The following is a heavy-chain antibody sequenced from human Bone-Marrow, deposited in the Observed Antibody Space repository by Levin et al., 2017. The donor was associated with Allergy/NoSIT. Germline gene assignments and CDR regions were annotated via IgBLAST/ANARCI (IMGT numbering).Heavy chain of an antibody. CDR1: GFTFSSYP. J-gene: IGHJ4*02. CDR2: ISWDGTNK. D-gene: IGHD5-18*01. CDR3: AKDLSYGYFDY. V-gene: IGHV3-30*18. Sequence: GESLKISCAASGFTFSSYPMHWVRQAPGKGLEWVALISWDGTNKYYADSVKGRFTISRDISKNTLYLQMNSLRAEDTAVYYCAKDLSYGYFDYWGRGTLVTVSS.